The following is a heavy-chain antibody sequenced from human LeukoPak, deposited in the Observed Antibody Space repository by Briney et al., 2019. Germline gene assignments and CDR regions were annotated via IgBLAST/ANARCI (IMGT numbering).Heavy chain of an antibody. CDR2: ISGTGGNT. CDR1: GFAFSNYA. Sequence: GGSLRLSCAASGFAFSNYAMSWVRQAPGKGLEWVSAISGTGGNTYYADSVKGRLTISRDNSKNTLHLQMNSLRAEDTAVYYCAKDATIAPRLVDYWGQGTLVTVSS. D-gene: IGHD6-6*01. CDR3: AKDATIAPRLVDY. J-gene: IGHJ4*02. V-gene: IGHV3-23*01.